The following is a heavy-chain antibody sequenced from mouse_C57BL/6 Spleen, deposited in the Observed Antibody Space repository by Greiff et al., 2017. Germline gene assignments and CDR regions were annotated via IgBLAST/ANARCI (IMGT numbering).Heavy chain of an antibody. D-gene: IGHD2-1*01. J-gene: IGHJ4*01. V-gene: IGHV1-81*01. CDR3: AYGTSYYAMDY. CDR1: GYTFTSYG. CDR2: IYPRSGNT. Sequence: QVQLQQSGAELARPGASVKLSCKASGYTFTSYGISWVKQRTGQGLEWIGEIYPRSGNTYYNEKFKGKATLTEDKASSTAYMELRSLTSEDAAVYFCAYGTSYYAMDYWGQGTSVTVSS.